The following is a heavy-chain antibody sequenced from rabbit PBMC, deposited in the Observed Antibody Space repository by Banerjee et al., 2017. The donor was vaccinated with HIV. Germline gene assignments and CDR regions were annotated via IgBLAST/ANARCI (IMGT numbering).Heavy chain of an antibody. J-gene: IGHJ4*01. D-gene: IGHD8-1*01. Sequence: QSLEESGGDLVKPGASLTLTCTASGFSFSSGYDLCWVRQAPGKGLEWIGCIWTGDGGPYYASWAKGRFTISKTSTTVTLQMTSLTAADTATYFCARARGGSSDLWGPGTLVTVS. CDR2: IWTGDGGP. V-gene: IGHV1S40*01. CDR3: ARARGGSSDL. CDR1: GFSFSSGYD.